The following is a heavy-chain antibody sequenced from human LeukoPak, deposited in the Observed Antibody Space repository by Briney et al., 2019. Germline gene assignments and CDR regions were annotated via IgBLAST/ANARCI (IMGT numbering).Heavy chain of an antibody. D-gene: IGHD1-1*01. CDR2: IIPIIATT. J-gene: IGHJ4*02. CDR1: GGTFSAYA. CDR3: ARGRKWGTAAVDY. Sequence: SVKVSCKASGGTFSAYAISWVRQAPGQGLEWMGRIIPIIATTNYAQMFQGRITLTTDESTSTAYMELSDLGTDDTAVYYCARGRKWGTAAVDYWGQGTLVTVSS. V-gene: IGHV1-69*05.